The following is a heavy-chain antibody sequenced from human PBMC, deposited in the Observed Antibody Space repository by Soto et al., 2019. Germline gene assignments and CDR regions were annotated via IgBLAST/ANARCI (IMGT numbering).Heavy chain of an antibody. CDR1: GFTFSSYG. Sequence: PGGSLRLSCAASGFTFSSYGMHWVRQAPGKGLEWVAVISYDGSNKYYADSVKGRFTISRDNSKNTLYLQMNSLRAEDTAVYYCAKDGRYXSGGSCYSPYYYYGMDVWGQGTTVTVSS. CDR3: AKDGRYXSGGSCYSPYYYYGMDV. V-gene: IGHV3-30*18. J-gene: IGHJ6*02. CDR2: ISYDGSNK. D-gene: IGHD2-15*01.